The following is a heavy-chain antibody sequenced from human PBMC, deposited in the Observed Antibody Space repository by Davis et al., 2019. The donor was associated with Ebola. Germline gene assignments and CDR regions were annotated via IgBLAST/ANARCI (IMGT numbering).Heavy chain of an antibody. J-gene: IGHJ5*02. D-gene: IGHD2-15*01. V-gene: IGHV1-2*04. CDR2: INPNSGGT. CDR1: GYTFTGYY. Sequence: ASVKVSCKASGYTFTGYYMHWVRQAPGQGLEWMGWINPNSGGTNYAQKFQGWVTMTRDTSISPAYMELSSLRSEDTAVYYWARGERIVVVVAATRGGPFDPWGQGTLVTVSS. CDR3: ARGERIVVVVAATRGGPFDP.